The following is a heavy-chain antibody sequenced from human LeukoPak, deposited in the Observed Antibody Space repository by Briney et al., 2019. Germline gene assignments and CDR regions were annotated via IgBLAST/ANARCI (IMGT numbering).Heavy chain of an antibody. CDR2: ISSSGSTI. V-gene: IGHV3-48*03. CDR3: ARGDTIFGVVIYFGY. Sequence: GGSLRLSCAASGFTFSSYEMNWVRQAPGKGLEWVSYISSSGSTIYYADSVKGRFTISRDNAKNSLYLQMNSLRAEDTAVYYCARGDTIFGVVIYFGYWGQGTLVTVSS. D-gene: IGHD3-3*01. J-gene: IGHJ4*02. CDR1: GFTFSSYE.